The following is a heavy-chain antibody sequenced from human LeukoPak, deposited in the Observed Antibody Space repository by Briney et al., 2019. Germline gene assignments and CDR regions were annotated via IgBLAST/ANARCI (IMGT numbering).Heavy chain of an antibody. CDR3: AGYNVLRFLEWLPRHFDY. CDR2: ISYDGSNK. V-gene: IGHV3-30-3*01. D-gene: IGHD3-3*01. J-gene: IGHJ4*02. Sequence: GGSLRLSCAASGFTFSSYAMHWVRQAPGKGLEWVAVISYDGSNKYYADSVKGRFTTSRDNSENTLYLQMNSLRAEDTAVYYCAGYNVLRFLEWLPRHFDYWGQGTLVTVSS. CDR1: GFTFSSYA.